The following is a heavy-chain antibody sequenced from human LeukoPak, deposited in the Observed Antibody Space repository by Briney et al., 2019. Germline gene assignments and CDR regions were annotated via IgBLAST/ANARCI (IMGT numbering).Heavy chain of an antibody. CDR2: INANSGGT. CDR3: ARDGTAISEALFDY. V-gene: IGHV1-2*02. CDR1: GYTFSGYF. J-gene: IGHJ4*02. Sequence: ASVKVSCKTSGYTFSGYFLHWVRQAPGQGLEWMGWINANSGGTNYARKFQGRVTMTRDTSISTAYMELSRLRSDDTAVYYCARDGTAISEALFDYWGQGTLVTVSS. D-gene: IGHD2-21*02.